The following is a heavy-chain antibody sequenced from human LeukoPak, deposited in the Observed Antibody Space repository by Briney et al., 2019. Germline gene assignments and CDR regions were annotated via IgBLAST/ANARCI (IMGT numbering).Heavy chain of an antibody. CDR2: IYHSGST. Sequence: PSETLSLTCTVSGYSISSGYYWGWIRQPPGKGLEWIGSIYHSGSTYYNPSLKSRVTISVDTSKNQFSLKLSSVTAADTAVYYCARVTVNAIVVVPAAPTAAFDIWGQGTMVTVSS. V-gene: IGHV4-38-2*02. J-gene: IGHJ3*02. CDR3: ARVTVNAIVVVPAAPTAAFDI. D-gene: IGHD2-2*01. CDR1: GYSISSGYY.